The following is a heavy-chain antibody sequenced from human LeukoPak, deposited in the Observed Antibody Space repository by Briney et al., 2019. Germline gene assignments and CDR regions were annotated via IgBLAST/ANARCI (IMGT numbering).Heavy chain of an antibody. CDR1: GFTFSRHW. V-gene: IGHV3-30-3*01. Sequence: GGSLRLSCAASGFTFSRHWMNWVRQAPGKGLEWVAVISYDGSNKYYADSVKGRFTISRDNSKNTLYLQMNSLRAEDTAVYYCARGGLTTEHHFDYWGQGTLVTVSS. CDR2: ISYDGSNK. J-gene: IGHJ4*02. D-gene: IGHD3-22*01. CDR3: ARGGLTTEHHFDY.